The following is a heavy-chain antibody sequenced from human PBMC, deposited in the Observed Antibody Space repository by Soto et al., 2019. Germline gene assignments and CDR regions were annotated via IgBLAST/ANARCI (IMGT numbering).Heavy chain of an antibody. CDR2: IIPKFGTT. V-gene: IGHV1-69*01. CDR1: GGTFSTYP. D-gene: IGHD6-19*01. CDR3: ARGASNSTGSYIWFDS. Sequence: QVQLVQSGAEVKKPGSSVKVSCKVSGGTFSTYPINWVRQAPGQGLEFMGGIIPKFGTTNYAQKFRGTVTITADESTSTAYMELNNLRSEDTAVYYCARGASNSTGSYIWFDSWGQGTLVTVSS. J-gene: IGHJ5*01.